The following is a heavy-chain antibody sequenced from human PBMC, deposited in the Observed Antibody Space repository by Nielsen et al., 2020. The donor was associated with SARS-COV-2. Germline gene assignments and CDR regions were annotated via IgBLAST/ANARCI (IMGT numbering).Heavy chain of an antibody. CDR2: INPSGGST. CDR1: GYTFTSYY. Sequence: ASVKVSCKASGYTFTSYYMHWVRQAPGQGLEWMGIINPSGGSTSYAQKFQGRVTMTRDTSTSTVYMELSSLRSADTAVYYCARSDDSNSSGYYFYVILGGFDYWGQGTLVTVSS. D-gene: IGHD3-22*01. J-gene: IGHJ4*02. CDR3: ARSDDSNSSGYYFYVILGGFDY. V-gene: IGHV1-46*01.